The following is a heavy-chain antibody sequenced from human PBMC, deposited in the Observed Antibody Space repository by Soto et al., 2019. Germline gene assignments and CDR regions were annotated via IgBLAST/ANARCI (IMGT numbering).Heavy chain of an antibody. CDR1: GFTFSSYD. J-gene: IGHJ4*02. D-gene: IGHD3-9*01. CDR2: IGTAGDT. CDR3: ARAIDYDILTGYPAPPDY. Sequence: GGSLRLSCAASGFTFSSYDMHWVRKATGKGLEWVSAIGTAGDTYYPGSVKGRFTISRENAKNSLYLQMNSLRAGDTAVYYCARAIDYDILTGYPAPPDYWGQGTLVTVS. V-gene: IGHV3-13*04.